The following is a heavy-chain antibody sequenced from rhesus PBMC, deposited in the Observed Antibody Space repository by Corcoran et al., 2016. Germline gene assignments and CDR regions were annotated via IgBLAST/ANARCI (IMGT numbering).Heavy chain of an antibody. V-gene: IGHV4-173*01. J-gene: IGHJ5-1*01. CDR3: ARSGWTSWDNRFDV. CDR2: IAGSGAVT. Sequence: QLQLQESGPGLVKPLETLSLTCVVSDGSIINTYWNWIRQPPGKGLEWIARIAGSGAVTFYTPSLKRRFTISTDMSKTQFSLKVNSVTAADTAVYYCARSGWTSWDNRFDVWGAGVLVTVSS. CDR1: DGSIINTY. D-gene: IGHD2-39*02.